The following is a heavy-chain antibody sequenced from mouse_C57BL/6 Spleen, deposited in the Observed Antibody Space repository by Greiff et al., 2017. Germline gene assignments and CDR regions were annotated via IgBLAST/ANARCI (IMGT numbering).Heavy chain of an antibody. D-gene: IGHD2-3*01. CDR1: GYTFTSYW. CDR2: IDPSDSYT. V-gene: IGHV1-69*01. J-gene: IGHJ1*03. Sequence: VQLQQPGAELVMPGASVKLSCKASGYTFTSYWMHWVKQRPGQGLEWIGEIDPSDSYTNYNQKFKGKSTLTVDNSSSTAYMQLSSLTSEDSAVYYCASFDGHIDVWGTGTTGTGSS. CDR3: ASFDGHIDV.